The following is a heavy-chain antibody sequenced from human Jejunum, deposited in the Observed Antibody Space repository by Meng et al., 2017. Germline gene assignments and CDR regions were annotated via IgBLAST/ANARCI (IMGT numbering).Heavy chain of an antibody. V-gene: IGHV4-38-2*02. CDR2: IYHSGST. CDR1: GYSISSGYF. CDR3: ARGGYSGSLEGAFDI. Sequence: SETLSLTCTVSGYSISSGYFWGWIRQPPGKGLEWIGSIYHSGSTDYNPSLKRRVTISVDTSKNQFSLELSSVTAADTAVYYCARGGYSGSLEGAFDIWGQGTMVTVSS. D-gene: IGHD1-26*01. J-gene: IGHJ3*02.